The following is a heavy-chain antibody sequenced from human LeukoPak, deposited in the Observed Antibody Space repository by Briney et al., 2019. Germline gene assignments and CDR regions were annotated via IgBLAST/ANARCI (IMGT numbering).Heavy chain of an antibody. D-gene: IGHD5-18*01. CDR2: IYYSGST. J-gene: IGHJ4*02. Sequence: SETLSLTCTVSGGSISSVSYYWGWIRQPPGKGLEWIGSIYYSGSTHYSPSLKSRVTISVDMSKNQFSLKLSSVTAADTAIYYCARDASRIQLWPLWGQGTLVTVSS. V-gene: IGHV4-39*07. CDR1: GGSISSVSYY. CDR3: ARDASRIQLWPL.